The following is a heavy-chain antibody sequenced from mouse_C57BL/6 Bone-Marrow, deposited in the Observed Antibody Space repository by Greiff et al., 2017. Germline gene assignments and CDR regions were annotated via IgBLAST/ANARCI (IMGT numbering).Heavy chain of an antibody. J-gene: IGHJ3*01. CDR2: ISDGGSYT. D-gene: IGHD2-4*01. CDR1: GFTFSSYA. CDR3: ARDRGPYDYSFAY. Sequence: DVKLQESGGGLVKPGGSLKLSCAASGFTFSSYAMSWVRQTPEKRLEWVATISDGGSYTYYPDNVKGRFTISRDNAKNNLYLQMSHLKSEDTAMYYCARDRGPYDYSFAYWGQGTLVTVSA. V-gene: IGHV5-4*01.